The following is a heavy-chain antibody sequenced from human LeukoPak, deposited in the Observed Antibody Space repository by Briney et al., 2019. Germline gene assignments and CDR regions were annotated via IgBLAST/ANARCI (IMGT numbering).Heavy chain of an antibody. J-gene: IGHJ4*02. CDR3: ARTPPTSYYDFWSGPNYFDY. V-gene: IGHV3-64*01. D-gene: IGHD3-3*01. Sequence: GGSLRLSCAASGFTFSSYAMHWVRQAPGKGLEYVSAISSNGGGTYYANSVKGRFTISRVNSKNTLYLQMGSLRAEDMAVYYCARTPPTSYYDFWSGPNYFDYWGQGTLVTVSS. CDR1: GFTFSSYA. CDR2: ISSNGGGT.